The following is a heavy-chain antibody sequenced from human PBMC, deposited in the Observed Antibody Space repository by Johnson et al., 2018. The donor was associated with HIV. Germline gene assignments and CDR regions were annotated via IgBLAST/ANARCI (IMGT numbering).Heavy chain of an antibody. Sequence: QMLLVESGGGVVQPGGSLRLSCAASGFTFSSYGMHWVRQAPGKGLEWVTFIQYDGSKKNYAVSVKGRFTISRDNSKNTLYLQLNSLRTEDTAVYYCAKVRCGGDCLDAFDIWGQGTMVTVSS. D-gene: IGHD2-21*02. CDR2: IQYDGSKK. J-gene: IGHJ3*02. CDR3: AKVRCGGDCLDAFDI. V-gene: IGHV3-30*02. CDR1: GFTFSSYG.